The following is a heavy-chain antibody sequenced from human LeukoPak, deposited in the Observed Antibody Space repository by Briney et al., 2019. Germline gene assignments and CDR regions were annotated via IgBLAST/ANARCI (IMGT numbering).Heavy chain of an antibody. D-gene: IGHD2-21*02. Sequence: ASVKVSCKASGYTFTSYYMHWVRQAPGQGLEWMGIINPSGGSTSYAQKFQGRVTMTRDTSMSTVYMELSSLRSEDTAVYYCAREPFVVVTAPPHSAFDIWGQGTMVTVSS. CDR1: GYTFTSYY. V-gene: IGHV1-46*01. CDR2: INPSGGST. CDR3: AREPFVVVTAPPHSAFDI. J-gene: IGHJ3*02.